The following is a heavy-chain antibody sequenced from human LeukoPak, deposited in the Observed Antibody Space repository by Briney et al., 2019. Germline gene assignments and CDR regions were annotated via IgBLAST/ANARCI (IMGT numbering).Heavy chain of an antibody. V-gene: IGHV3-33*01. D-gene: IGHD4-17*01. CDR2: IWYDGSNK. CDR3: GRGYYGDYGYGMDV. CDR1: GFTFSSYG. J-gene: IGHJ6*02. Sequence: GGSLRLSCAASGFTFSSYGIHWVRQAPGKGLEWVAVIWYDGSNKYYADSVKGRFTISRDNSKNTLYLQMNSLRAEDTVVYYCGRGYYGDYGYGMDVWGQGTTVTVSS.